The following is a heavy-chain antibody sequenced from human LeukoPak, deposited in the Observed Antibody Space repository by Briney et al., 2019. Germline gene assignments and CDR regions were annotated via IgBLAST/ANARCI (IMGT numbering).Heavy chain of an antibody. CDR1: AYTFTGYY. Sequence: VASVKVSCKASAYTFTGYYMHWVRQAPGQGLEWMGWIYPNSGGTNYAQKFQGRVTMTRDTSISTAYMELRSLRSDDTAVYYCASHRTRHWFDPWGQGTLVTVSS. V-gene: IGHV1-2*02. CDR3: ASHRTRHWFDP. CDR2: IYPNSGGT. D-gene: IGHD6-25*01. J-gene: IGHJ5*02.